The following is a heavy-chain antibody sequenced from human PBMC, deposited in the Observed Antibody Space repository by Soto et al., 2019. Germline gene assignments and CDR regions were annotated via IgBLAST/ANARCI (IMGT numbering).Heavy chain of an antibody. CDR2: IYSGGST. V-gene: IGHV3-53*01. CDR3: ARGQDYGDYSYAFDI. D-gene: IGHD4-17*01. Sequence: EVQLVESGGGLIQPGGSLRLSCAASGFTVSSNYMSWVRQAPGKGLEWVSVIYSGGSTYYADSVKGRFTISRDNSKNTLYIKMNSLRAEDTAVYYCARGQDYGDYSYAFDIWGQGTMVTVSS. J-gene: IGHJ3*02. CDR1: GFTVSSNY.